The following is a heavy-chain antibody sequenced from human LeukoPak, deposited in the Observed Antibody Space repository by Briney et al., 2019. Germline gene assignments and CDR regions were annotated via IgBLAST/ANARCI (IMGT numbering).Heavy chain of an antibody. CDR2: INPNSGGT. J-gene: IGHJ4*02. D-gene: IGHD3-10*01. CDR3: ARQTSFIIGDDY. CDR1: GYTFTGSY. Sequence: GASVKVSCKASGYTFTGSYMHWVRQAPGQGLEWMGWINPNSGGTNYAQKFQGRVTMTRDTSISTAYMELSRLRSDDTAVYYCARQTSFIIGDDYWGQGTLVTVSS. V-gene: IGHV1-2*02.